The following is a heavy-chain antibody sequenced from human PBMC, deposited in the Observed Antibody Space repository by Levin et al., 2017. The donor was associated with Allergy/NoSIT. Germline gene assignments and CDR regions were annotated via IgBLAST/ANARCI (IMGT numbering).Heavy chain of an antibody. Sequence: SCTVSGGSISGSSNYWGWIRQPPGKGLEWIGSIYYSGSTYYTPSLKSRVTISVDTSKSQFSLKLSSVTAADTAVYYCASQARSRGRYRSSPSYYYGLDVWGQGTTVTVSS. CDR2: IYYSGST. CDR3: ASQARSRGRYRSSPSYYYGLDV. CDR1: GGSISGSSNY. D-gene: IGHD6-6*01. V-gene: IGHV4-39*01. J-gene: IGHJ6*02.